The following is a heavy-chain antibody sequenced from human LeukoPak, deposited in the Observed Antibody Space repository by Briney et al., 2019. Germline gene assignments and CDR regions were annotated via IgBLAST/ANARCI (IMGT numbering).Heavy chain of an antibody. CDR1: GFTASSNY. J-gene: IGHJ3*02. CDR2: IYSGGST. Sequence: GGSLRLSCAASGFTASSNYMSWVRQAPGKGLEWVSVIYSGGSTYYADTVKGRFTISRDNSKNTLYLQMNSLRAEDTAVYYCARQSRYCSSTSCPRGAFDIWGQGTMVTVSS. CDR3: ARQSRYCSSTSCPRGAFDI. D-gene: IGHD2-2*01. V-gene: IGHV3-66*02.